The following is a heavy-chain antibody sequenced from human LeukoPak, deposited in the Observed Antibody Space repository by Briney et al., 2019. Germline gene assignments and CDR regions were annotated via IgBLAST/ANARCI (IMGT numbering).Heavy chain of an antibody. D-gene: IGHD4-23*01. V-gene: IGHV3-21*01. CDR1: GFAFSTYS. J-gene: IGHJ4*02. Sequence: GGSLRLSCAASGFAFSTYSMNWVRQAPGKGLEWVSSIANSVIHIYYADSVKGRFTVSRDNAKNSLFLQMDGLRAEDTAIYYCAGDFGGTLKTALDYWGQGTWSPSPQ. CDR2: IANSVIHI. CDR3: AGDFGGTLKTALDY.